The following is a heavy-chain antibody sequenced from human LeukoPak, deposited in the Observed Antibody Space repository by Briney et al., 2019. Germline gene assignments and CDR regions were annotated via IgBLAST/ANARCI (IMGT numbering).Heavy chain of an antibody. CDR1: GYTFTTYY. CDR2: INPSGGST. Sequence: ASVKVSCKASGYTFTTYYMHWVRQAPGQGLGWMGIINPSGGSTSYAQKFQGRVTMTRDTSTSTIYMELSSLRSEDTAVYYCARDGRYCGSTSCRLNWFDPWGQGTLVTVSS. CDR3: ARDGRYCGSTSCRLNWFDP. D-gene: IGHD2-2*01. J-gene: IGHJ5*02. V-gene: IGHV1-46*01.